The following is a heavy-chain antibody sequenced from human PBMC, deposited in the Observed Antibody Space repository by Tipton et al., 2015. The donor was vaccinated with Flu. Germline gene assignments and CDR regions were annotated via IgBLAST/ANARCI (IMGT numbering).Heavy chain of an antibody. CDR1: GDSISTTIYY. CDR2: IYHGGST. Sequence: TLSLTCTVSGDSISTTIYYWGWVRQPPGKGLEWIGSIYHGGSTYYNPSLKSRVTISVDTPKNQFSLKLSSVTAADTAVYYCASFISEYNWNYGEGLDYWGQGTLVTVSS. V-gene: IGHV4-39*07. CDR3: ASFISEYNWNYGEGLDY. J-gene: IGHJ4*02. D-gene: IGHD1-7*01.